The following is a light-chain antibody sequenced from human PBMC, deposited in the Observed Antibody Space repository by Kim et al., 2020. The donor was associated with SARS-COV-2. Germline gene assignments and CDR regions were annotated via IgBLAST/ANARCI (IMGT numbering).Light chain of an antibody. CDR2: AAS. V-gene: IGKV1-16*02. J-gene: IGKJ1*01. CDR3: QQYNKYPWT. CDR1: QSIINH. Sequence: SVGDRVTISCRAHQSIINHLAWFQQKPWKAPKSLIYAASSLQSGVPSKCIGSGSGADYTLTISSLQPEVFATYYCQQYNKYPWTFGQGTKVDIK.